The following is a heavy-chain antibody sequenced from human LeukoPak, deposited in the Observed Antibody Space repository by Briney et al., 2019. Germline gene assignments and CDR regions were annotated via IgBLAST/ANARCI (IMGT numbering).Heavy chain of an antibody. CDR3: AKKERDYFDY. Sequence: GRSLRLSCAASGFTFDDYAMHWVRQAPGKGLEWVSGISWNSGSIGYADSVKGRFTISRDNAKNSLYLQMNSLRAEDTALYYCAKKERDYFDYWGQGTVVTVS. CDR1: GFTFDDYA. J-gene: IGHJ4*02. CDR2: ISWNSGSI. V-gene: IGHV3-9*01.